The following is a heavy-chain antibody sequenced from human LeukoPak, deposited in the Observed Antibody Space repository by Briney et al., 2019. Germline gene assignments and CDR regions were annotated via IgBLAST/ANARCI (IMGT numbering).Heavy chain of an antibody. CDR1: GYTFTSYG. V-gene: IGHV1-18*01. J-gene: IGHJ6*02. CDR2: ISAYNGNT. Sequence: ASVKVSCKASGYTFTSYGISWVRQAPGQGLEWMEWISAYNGNTNYAQKLQGRVTMTTDTSTSTAYMELRSLRSDDTAVYYCARGDSGVVVTTYYYYYGMDVWGQGTTVTVSS. CDR3: ARGDSGVVVTTYYYYYGMDV. D-gene: IGHD2-21*02.